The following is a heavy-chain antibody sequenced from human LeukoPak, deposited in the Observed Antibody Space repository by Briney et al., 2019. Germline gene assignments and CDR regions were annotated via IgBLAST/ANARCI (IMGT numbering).Heavy chain of an antibody. V-gene: IGHV4-39*07. CDR1: GGSISSSSYY. J-gene: IGHJ5*02. D-gene: IGHD3-22*01. CDR2: IYYSGST. CDR3: AREPYYYDSSDWFDP. Sequence: SETLSLTCTVSGGSISSSSYYWGWIRQPPGKGLEWIGRIYYSGSTNYNPSLKSRVTISVDTAKNQFSLKLSSATAADTAVYYCAREPYYYDSSDWFDPWGQGTLVTVSS.